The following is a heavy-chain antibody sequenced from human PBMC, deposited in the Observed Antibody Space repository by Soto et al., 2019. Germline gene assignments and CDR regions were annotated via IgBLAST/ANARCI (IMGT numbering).Heavy chain of an antibody. Sequence: QITLKASGPTLVKPTQTLTLTCTFSGFSLNTRAVGVGWIRQPPGKALEWLALINWNDDERYSPSLKDRLTITKDTSRNHVVITMTNVAAVDTATFYCAHRHELGGFDIWGQGTTICVST. V-gene: IGHV2-5*01. CDR1: GFSLNTRAVG. CDR3: AHRHELGGFDI. D-gene: IGHD1-26*01. J-gene: IGHJ3*02. CDR2: INWNDDE.